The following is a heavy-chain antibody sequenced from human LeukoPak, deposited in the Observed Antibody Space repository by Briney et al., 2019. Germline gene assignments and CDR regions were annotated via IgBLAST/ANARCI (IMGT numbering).Heavy chain of an antibody. CDR2: VYPGDSET. CDR1: GYSFTSYW. CDR3: ARLRYYDSSGSLDY. D-gene: IGHD3-22*01. V-gene: IGHV5-51*01. Sequence: GESLKISCKGSGYSFTSYWIGWVRQMPGKGPEWMGIVYPGDSETRYSPSFQGHVTMSVDKSISTAYLQWSSLKASDTAMYYCARLRYYDSSGSLDYWGQGTLVTVSS. J-gene: IGHJ4*02.